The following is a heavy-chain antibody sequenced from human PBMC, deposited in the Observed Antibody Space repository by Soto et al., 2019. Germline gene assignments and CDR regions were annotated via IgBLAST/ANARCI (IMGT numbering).Heavy chain of an antibody. J-gene: IGHJ6*02. CDR3: ARDVGATLPEYYYYGMDV. CDR1: GCTFTSYG. V-gene: IGHV1-18*01. CDR2: ISAYNGNT. D-gene: IGHD1-26*01. Sequence: GASVKVSCKASGCTFTSYGISWVRQAPGQGLEWMGWISAYNGNTNYAQKLQGRVTMTTDTSTSTAYMELRSLRSDDTAVYYCARDVGATLPEYYYYGMDVWGQGTTVTVSS.